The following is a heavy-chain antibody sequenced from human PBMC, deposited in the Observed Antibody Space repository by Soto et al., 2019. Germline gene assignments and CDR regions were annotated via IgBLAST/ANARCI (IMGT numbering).Heavy chain of an antibody. CDR1: GDTFTGHA. V-gene: IGHV1-69*01. CDR3: ARLRLEPEGANIPLMFGLDV. Sequence: QVQLVQSGAEVKKPGSSVRVSCKASGDTFTGHAITWVRQAPAQGLEWLGVITPLLGTANYAPNFQGRVTITADDSATTTFLDLTCLKFDDTAVYYCARLRLEPEGANIPLMFGLDVWGQGTTVTVSS. CDR2: ITPLLGTA. J-gene: IGHJ6*02. D-gene: IGHD2-8*01.